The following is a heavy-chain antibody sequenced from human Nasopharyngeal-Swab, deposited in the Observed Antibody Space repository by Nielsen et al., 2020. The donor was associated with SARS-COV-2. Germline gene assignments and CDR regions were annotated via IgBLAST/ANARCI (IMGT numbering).Heavy chain of an antibody. Sequence: SETLSLTCAVYGGSFSGYYWSWIRQPPGKGLEWIGEINHSGSTNYNPFLKSRVTISVDTSKNQFPLKLSSVTAADTAVYYCAGRPYSSSYWFDPWGQGTLVTVSS. CDR2: INHSGST. CDR3: AGRPYSSSYWFDP. D-gene: IGHD6-6*01. CDR1: GGSFSGYY. J-gene: IGHJ5*02. V-gene: IGHV4-34*01.